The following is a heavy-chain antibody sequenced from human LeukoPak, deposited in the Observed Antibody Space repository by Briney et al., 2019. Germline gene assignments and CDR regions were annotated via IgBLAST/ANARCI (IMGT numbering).Heavy chain of an antibody. J-gene: IGHJ5*02. D-gene: IGHD6-19*01. CDR1: GFTFRSYW. V-gene: IGHV3-74*01. CDR2: INSDGSST. Sequence: GGSLRLSCAASGFTFRSYWMHWVRHAPGKGLVWVSRINSDGSSTSYADSVKGRFTISRDNAKNTLYLQMNSLRAEDTAVYYCARDSVAGTYGDNWFDPWGQGTLVTVSS. CDR3: ARDSVAGTYGDNWFDP.